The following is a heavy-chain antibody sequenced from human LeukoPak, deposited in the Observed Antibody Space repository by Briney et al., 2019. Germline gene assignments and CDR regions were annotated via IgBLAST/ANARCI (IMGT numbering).Heavy chain of an antibody. J-gene: IGHJ1*01. D-gene: IGHD2-2*01. CDR2: ISGSGGTM. CDR3: AKLGDIVVVPAAMVYFQH. V-gene: IGHV3-23*01. CDR1: GFTFSTYA. Sequence: PGGSLRLSCAASGFTFSTYAMSWVRQAPGKGLEWVSAISGSGGTMYYADSVKGRFTISRDNSKNTLSLQMNSLRAEDTAVYYCAKLGDIVVVPAAMVYFQHWGQGTLVTVSS.